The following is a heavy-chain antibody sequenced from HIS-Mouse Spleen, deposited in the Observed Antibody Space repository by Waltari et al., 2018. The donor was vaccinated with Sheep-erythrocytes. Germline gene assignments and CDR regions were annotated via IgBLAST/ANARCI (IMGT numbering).Heavy chain of an antibody. J-gene: IGHJ3*02. CDR1: GFTFSSYS. V-gene: IGHV3-21*01. CDR2: MSSSSSHI. Sequence: EVQLVESGGGLVKPGGSLRLSCAASGFTFSSYSMNWVRQAPGKGLEWFSSMSSSSSHIYYAGSVKGRFTISRDNAKNSLYLQMNSLRAEDTAVYYCARDTGTDAFDIWGQGTMVTVSS. CDR3: ARDTGTDAFDI. D-gene: IGHD1-1*01.